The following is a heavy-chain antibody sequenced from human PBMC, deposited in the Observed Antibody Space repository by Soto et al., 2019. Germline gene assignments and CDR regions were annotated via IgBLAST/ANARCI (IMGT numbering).Heavy chain of an antibody. CDR1: GGSISSNNW. V-gene: IGHV4-4*02. D-gene: IGHD5-12*01. Sequence: QVQLQQSGPGLVKPSGTLSLTCAVSGGSISSNNWWSWVRQPPGKGLEWIGEIYHSGSTNYNASLKSRVTISVDKSKTQFFLNLSSVTAADTAVYYCAKDVPGWMSRDYWSQGALVTVSS. CDR3: AKDVPGWMSRDY. CDR2: IYHSGST. J-gene: IGHJ4*02.